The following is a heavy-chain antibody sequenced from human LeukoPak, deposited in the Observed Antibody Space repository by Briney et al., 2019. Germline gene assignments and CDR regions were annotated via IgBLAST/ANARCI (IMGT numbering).Heavy chain of an antibody. D-gene: IGHD1-26*01. CDR3: ARGILSWEEWDLDY. V-gene: IGHV1-46*01. CDR2: INPSGGST. Sequence: VASVRVSCKSSGYTFTGYYMHWVRQAPGQGLEWMGIINPSGGSTSYAQKFQGRVTMTWDTSTSTVYMELSSLRSEDTAVYYCARGILSWEEWDLDYWGQGTLVTVSS. CDR1: GYTFTGYY. J-gene: IGHJ4*02.